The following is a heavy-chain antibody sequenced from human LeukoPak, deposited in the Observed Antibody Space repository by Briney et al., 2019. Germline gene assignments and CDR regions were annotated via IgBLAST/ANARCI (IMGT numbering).Heavy chain of an antibody. CDR2: ISSSGSTI. CDR3: ARPGKWELLGTFDY. CDR1: GFTFSSYE. Sequence: GGSLRLSCAASGFTFSSYEMNWVRQAPRKGLEWVSYISSSGSTIYYADSVKGRFTISRDNAKNSLYLQMNSLRAEDTAVYYCARPGKWELLGTFDYWGQGTLVTVSS. J-gene: IGHJ4*02. V-gene: IGHV3-48*03. D-gene: IGHD1-26*01.